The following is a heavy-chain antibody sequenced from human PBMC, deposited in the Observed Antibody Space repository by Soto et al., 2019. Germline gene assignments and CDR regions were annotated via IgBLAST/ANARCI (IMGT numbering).Heavy chain of an antibody. Sequence: QVQLVQSGAEVKKPGASVKVSCKASGYTFTASYMHWVRQAPGQGLEWMGISDPSGGSTSYSQKFQGRATMTRDTSTSTVYMELNSLRSEDTAVFYCARDSGHYYRSDAFDKWGQGTMVTVSS. CDR1: GYTFTASY. D-gene: IGHD1-26*01. J-gene: IGHJ3*02. CDR2: SDPSGGST. V-gene: IGHV1-46*01. CDR3: ARDSGHYYRSDAFDK.